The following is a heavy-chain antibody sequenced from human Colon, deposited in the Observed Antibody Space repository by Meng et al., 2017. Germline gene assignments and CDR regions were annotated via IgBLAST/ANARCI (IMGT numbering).Heavy chain of an antibody. V-gene: IGHV4-59*01. CDR1: GGSISSYY. D-gene: IGHD6-13*01. CDR3: ARVGGQQLVAYYFDY. J-gene: IGHJ4*02. CDR2: IYYSGST. Sequence: HVRLQESGQGLVKPSATLYLTCTVSGGSISSYYWSWIRQPPGKGLEWIGYIYYSGSTNYNPSLKSRVTISVDTSKNQFSLKLSSVTAADTAVYYCARVGGQQLVAYYFDYWGQGTLVTVSS.